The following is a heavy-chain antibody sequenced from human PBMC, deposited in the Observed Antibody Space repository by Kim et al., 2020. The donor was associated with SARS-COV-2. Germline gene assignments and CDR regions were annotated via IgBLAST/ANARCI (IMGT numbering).Heavy chain of an antibody. Sequence: GGSLRLSCSASGFTFSTYAMYWVRQAPGKGLEYVSSINRSGRTIDYADSMKGRSTISRDNSKNMLYLQVSSLRPEDTAVYYCVKEVMPTSGTNYFDYWGQGALVTVSS. V-gene: IGHV3-64D*09. D-gene: IGHD2-8*01. J-gene: IGHJ4*02. CDR3: VKEVMPTSGTNYFDY. CDR2: INRSGRTI. CDR1: GFTFSTYA.